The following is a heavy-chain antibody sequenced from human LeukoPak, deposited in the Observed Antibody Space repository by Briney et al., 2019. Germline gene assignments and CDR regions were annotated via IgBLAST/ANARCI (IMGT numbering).Heavy chain of an antibody. CDR1: GGSISSYY. Sequence: SETLSLTCTVSGGSISSYYWSWIRQPPGKGLEWIGYIYYSGSTNYNPSLKSRVTISVDTSKNQFSLKLSSVTAADTAVYYCARGDREDAFDIWGQGTMVTVSS. V-gene: IGHV4-59*01. CDR3: ARGDREDAFDI. J-gene: IGHJ3*02. CDR2: IYYSGST.